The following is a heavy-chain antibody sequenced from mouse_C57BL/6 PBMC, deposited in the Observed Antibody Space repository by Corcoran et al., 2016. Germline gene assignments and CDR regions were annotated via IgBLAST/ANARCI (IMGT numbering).Heavy chain of an antibody. Sequence: QVQLKQSGAELVRPGASVKLSCKASGYTFTDYYINWVKQRPGQGLEWIARIYPGSGNTYYNEKFKGKATLTAEKSSSTAYMQLSSLTSEDSAVYFCARGGTTGTWFAYWGQGTLVTVSA. D-gene: IGHD2-14*01. J-gene: IGHJ3*01. CDR2: IYPGSGNT. V-gene: IGHV1-76*01. CDR3: ARGGTTGTWFAY. CDR1: GYTFTDYY.